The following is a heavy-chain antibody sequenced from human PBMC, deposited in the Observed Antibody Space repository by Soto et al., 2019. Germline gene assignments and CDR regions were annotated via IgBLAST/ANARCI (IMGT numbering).Heavy chain of an antibody. D-gene: IGHD5-18*01. CDR1: GGSISSYY. Sequence: SSETLSLTCTVSGGSISSYYWSWIRQPPGKGLEWIGYIYYSGSTNYNPSLKSRVTISVDTSKNQFSLKLSSVTAADTAVYYCARDRERGYSYGYFDYWGQGTLVTVSS. V-gene: IGHV4-59*12. J-gene: IGHJ4*02. CDR3: ARDRERGYSYGYFDY. CDR2: IYYSGST.